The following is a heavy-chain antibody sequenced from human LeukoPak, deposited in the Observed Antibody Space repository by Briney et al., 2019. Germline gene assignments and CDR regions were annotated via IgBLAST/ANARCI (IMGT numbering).Heavy chain of an antibody. J-gene: IGHJ4*02. Sequence: HPGGSLRLSCAASGFTVSSNYMSWVRQAPGKGLEWVSVIYSGGSTYYADSVKGRFTISRDNSKNTLYLQMNSLRAEDTAVYYCARDYGGNSGFDYWGQGTLVTVSS. V-gene: IGHV3-66*01. D-gene: IGHD4-23*01. CDR3: ARDYGGNSGFDY. CDR1: GFTVSSNY. CDR2: IYSGGST.